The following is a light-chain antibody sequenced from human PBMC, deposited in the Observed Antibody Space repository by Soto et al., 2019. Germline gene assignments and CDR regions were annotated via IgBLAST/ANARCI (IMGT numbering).Light chain of an antibody. J-gene: IGKJ4*01. Sequence: DIQMTQSPPTLSASVGDRVTITCRASQSINNWLAWHQQKPGKAPKVLIYKASSLESGVPSRFSGSGSGTEFTLTISCLQPDGVATYCCQHHNSFPFTFGGGTKVEIK. CDR3: QHHNSFPFT. CDR1: QSINNW. CDR2: KAS. V-gene: IGKV1-5*03.